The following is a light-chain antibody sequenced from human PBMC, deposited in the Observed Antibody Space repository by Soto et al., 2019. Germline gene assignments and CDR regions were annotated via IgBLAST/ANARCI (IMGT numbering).Light chain of an antibody. Sequence: EIVLTQSPGTLSLSPGESATLSCRASQSVSSNSLAWYRRNPGQPPSLLIYGTSTRATDIPRRFSGSGSGTDFTLTITRLEPEHFAVYFCQQYGDSPPTFGQGTKVEVK. J-gene: IGKJ1*01. CDR3: QQYGDSPPT. CDR1: QSVSSNS. V-gene: IGKV3-20*01. CDR2: GTS.